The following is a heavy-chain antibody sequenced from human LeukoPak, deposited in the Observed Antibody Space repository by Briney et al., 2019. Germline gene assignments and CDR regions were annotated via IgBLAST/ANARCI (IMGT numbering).Heavy chain of an antibody. CDR2: ISGSGGST. CDR3: AKGRGQKWELRGNWFDP. D-gene: IGHD1-26*01. Sequence: GGSLRLSCAASGFTFSSYAMSWVRQAPGKGLEWVSAISGSGGSTYYADSVEGRFTISRDNSKNTLYLQMNSLRAEDTAVYYCAKGRGQKWELRGNWFDPWGQGTLVTVSS. V-gene: IGHV3-23*01. CDR1: GFTFSSYA. J-gene: IGHJ5*02.